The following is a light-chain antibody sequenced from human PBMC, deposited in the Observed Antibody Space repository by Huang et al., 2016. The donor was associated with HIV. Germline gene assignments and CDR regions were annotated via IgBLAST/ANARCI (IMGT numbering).Light chain of an antibody. CDR3: QQRSTWPPT. V-gene: IGKV3-11*01. Sequence: EIVLTQSPVTLSKSPGKRATLSCRDSQSVDPYLAWYHQKPGQAHTLLIYEASHRATGIPARCSGSGSGTYFTLTISSLEPDDFAVYFCQQRSTWPPTFGGGTTMEIK. CDR2: EAS. J-gene: IGKJ4*01. CDR1: QSVDPY.